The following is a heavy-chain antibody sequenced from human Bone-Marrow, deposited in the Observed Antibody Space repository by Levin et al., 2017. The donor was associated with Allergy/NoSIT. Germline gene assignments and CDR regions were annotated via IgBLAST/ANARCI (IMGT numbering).Heavy chain of an antibody. CDR3: VRRGGSGYSIYY. Sequence: PGGSLRLSCKTSGYSFTNYWIGWVRQMPGKGLEWMGLIYPEDSDTRYSPSFRGQVTISADKSITTAYLQWSSLMASDTAMYYCVRRGGSGYSIYYWGRGTLVTVSS. V-gene: IGHV5-51*01. D-gene: IGHD6-25*01. CDR2: IYPEDSDT. J-gene: IGHJ4*02. CDR1: GYSFTNYW.